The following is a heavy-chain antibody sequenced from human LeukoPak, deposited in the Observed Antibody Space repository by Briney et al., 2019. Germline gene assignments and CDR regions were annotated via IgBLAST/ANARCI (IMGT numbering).Heavy chain of an antibody. D-gene: IGHD1-7*01. J-gene: IGHJ4*02. CDR2: ISSSSTYI. CDR3: ARGGVNYDY. Sequence: GGSLRLSCAASGFTFSSYTMNWVRQAPGKGLEWVSSISSSSTYIYYADSVKGRFTISRDNAKNSLFLQMNSLRAEDTAVYYCARGGVNYDYWGQGTLVTVSS. V-gene: IGHV3-21*01. CDR1: GFTFSSYT.